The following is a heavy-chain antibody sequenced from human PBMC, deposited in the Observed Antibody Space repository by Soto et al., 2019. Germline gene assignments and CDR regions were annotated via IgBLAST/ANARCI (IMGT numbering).Heavy chain of an antibody. CDR3: ARDSFGYYYYYYMDV. CDR2: ILSSSGSI. CDR1: GLTFSSFS. Sequence: GGSLRLSCAASGLTFSSFSFNWVRQAPGKGLEWVSLILSSSGSIYYADSVKGRFTISRDNSKNTLYLQMNSLRAEDTAVYYCARDSFGYYYYYYMDVWGKGTTVTVSS. V-gene: IGHV3-21*01. J-gene: IGHJ6*03. D-gene: IGHD3-3*01.